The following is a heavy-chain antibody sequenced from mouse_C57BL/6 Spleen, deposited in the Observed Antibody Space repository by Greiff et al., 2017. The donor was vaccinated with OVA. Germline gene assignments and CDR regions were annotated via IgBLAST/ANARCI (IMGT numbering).Heavy chain of an antibody. J-gene: IGHJ2*01. CDR3: ARDYSNWFDY. V-gene: IGHV1-50*01. CDR1: GYTFTSYW. Sequence: VQLQQPGAELVKPGASVKLSCKASGYTFTSYWMQWVKQRPGQGLEWIGEIAPSDSYTNYNQKFKGKATLTVDTSSSTAYMQLSSLTSEDSAVYYCARDYSNWFDYWGQGTTLTVSS. D-gene: IGHD2-5*01. CDR2: IAPSDSYT.